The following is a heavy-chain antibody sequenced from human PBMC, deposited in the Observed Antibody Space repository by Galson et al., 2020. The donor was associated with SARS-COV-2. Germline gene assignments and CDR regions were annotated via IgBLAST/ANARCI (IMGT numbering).Heavy chain of an antibody. Sequence: GGSLRLSCAASGFNFNIYAMHWVRQAPGKGLEWVAVMSFDGSNKYYGDSVKDRFIISRDNSKNTLFLQMNSLRTEDTAVYYCARERQPLSRNNCFDPWGQGTLVTVSS. D-gene: IGHD6-13*01. V-gene: IGHV3-30*04. CDR3: ARERQPLSRNNCFDP. J-gene: IGHJ5*02. CDR2: MSFDGSNK. CDR1: GFNFNIYA.